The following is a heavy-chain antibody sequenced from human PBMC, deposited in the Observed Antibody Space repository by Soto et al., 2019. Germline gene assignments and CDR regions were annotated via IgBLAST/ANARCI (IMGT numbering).Heavy chain of an antibody. CDR1: GFTFSSYS. J-gene: IGHJ4*02. Sequence: GGSLRLSCVASGFTFSSYSMKWVRQAPGKGLEWVSSISSSSSYIYYADSVKGRFTISRDNTKNSLYLQMNSLRAEDTAVYYCARGIMVTIWYYFDYWGQGSLVTVSS. CDR3: ARGIMVTIWYYFDY. CDR2: ISSSSSYI. V-gene: IGHV3-21*01. D-gene: IGHD5-12*01.